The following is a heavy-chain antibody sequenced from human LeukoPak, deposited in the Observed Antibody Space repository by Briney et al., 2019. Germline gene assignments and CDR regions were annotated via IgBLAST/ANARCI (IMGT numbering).Heavy chain of an antibody. J-gene: IGHJ4*02. D-gene: IGHD2-2*01. CDR3: ARALDSSSSRYQAFEY. CDR1: GFTFSCYW. V-gene: IGHV3-7*01. Sequence: GGSLRLPCAASGFTFSCYWMGGARQAPGKGLGWVANIKQDESEKYYVDSVKGRFTISRDNAKNSLHLQMNNLRAEDTAVYYCARALDSSSSRYQAFEYWGQGTLVTVSS. CDR2: IKQDESEK.